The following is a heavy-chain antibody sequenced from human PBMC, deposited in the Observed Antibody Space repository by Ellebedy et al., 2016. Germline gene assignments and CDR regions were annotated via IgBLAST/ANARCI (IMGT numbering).Heavy chain of an antibody. V-gene: IGHV3-11*01. CDR2: ISGSDSSI. CDR3: ARDLDRVIVVIRSAFSV. CDR1: GFTFSDYH. J-gene: IGHJ3*01. Sequence: GESLKISXAASGFTFSDYHMSWVRQAPGKGLEWVSYISGSDSSIYYTDSVKGRFTISRDNAKSSLYLQMSSLTADDAAIYYCARDLDRVIVVIRSAFSVWGHGTMVAVSS. D-gene: IGHD3-22*01.